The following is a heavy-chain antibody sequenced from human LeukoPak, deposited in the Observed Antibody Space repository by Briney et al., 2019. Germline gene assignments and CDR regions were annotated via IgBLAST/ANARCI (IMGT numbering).Heavy chain of an antibody. J-gene: IGHJ4*02. CDR1: GGAISSGGYY. CDR3: ARARGSVHDY. Sequence: SETLSLTCTVSGGAISSGGYYWSWIRQHPGKGLEWIGYIYYSGSTYYNPSLKSRVTISVDTSKNQFSLKLSSVTAADTAVYYCARARGSVHDYWGQGTLVTVSS. D-gene: IGHD5/OR15-5a*01. V-gene: IGHV4-31*03. CDR2: IYYSGST.